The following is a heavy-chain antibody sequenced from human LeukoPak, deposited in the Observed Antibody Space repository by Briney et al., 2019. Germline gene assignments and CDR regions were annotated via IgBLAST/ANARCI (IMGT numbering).Heavy chain of an antibody. CDR1: GGSISSYY. CDR3: ARDRGIAAARYSYPYFDY. CDR2: IYYSGST. D-gene: IGHD6-13*01. Sequence: SETLSLTCTVSGGSISSYYWSWIRQPPGKGLEWIGYIYYSGSTNYNPSLKSRVTISVDTSKNQFSLKLSSVTAADTAVYYCARDRGIAAARYSYPYFDYWGQGTLVTVSS. V-gene: IGHV4-59*01. J-gene: IGHJ4*02.